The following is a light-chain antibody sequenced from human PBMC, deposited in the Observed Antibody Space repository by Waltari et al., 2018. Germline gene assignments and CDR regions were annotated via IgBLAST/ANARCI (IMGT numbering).Light chain of an antibody. V-gene: IGLV2-23*01. Sequence: QSALTQPASVSGSPGQSISISCTGSSTYLGSSTLVSWYQHPPDKAPNLLIYEGTARPSGISHRFSGSKSGNTASLTISTLQAEDEADYYCFSYADGRSLVFGGGTKVTVL. CDR3: FSYADGRSLV. CDR1: STYLGSSTL. CDR2: EGT. J-gene: IGLJ2*01.